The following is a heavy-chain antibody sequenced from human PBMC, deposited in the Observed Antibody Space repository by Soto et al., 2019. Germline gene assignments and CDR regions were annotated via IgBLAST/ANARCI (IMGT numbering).Heavy chain of an antibody. J-gene: IGHJ6*02. Sequence: QVQLQQWGAGLLKPSETLSLTCAVYGGSFSGNYRSWIRQPPGKGLEWIGEINHSGDTNYNPSLKSRVTISVDPSNNQFSLKLTSVTAADTAVYYCASGRGVRGSIITTYYSYGLDVWGQGTTVTVSS. CDR3: ASGRGVRGSIITTYYSYGLDV. D-gene: IGHD3-10*01. CDR1: GGSFSGNY. CDR2: INHSGDT. V-gene: IGHV4-34*02.